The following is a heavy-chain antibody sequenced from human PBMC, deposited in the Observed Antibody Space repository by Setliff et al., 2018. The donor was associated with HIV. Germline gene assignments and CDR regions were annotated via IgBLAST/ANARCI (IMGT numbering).Heavy chain of an antibody. Sequence: GASVKVSCKTSGYRFIGHYLHWVRQAPGQGLEWLGIINPSGGTTNYAQKFHDRVTMTRDTSTLTLYMELSSLTSEDTAVYYCARAKAVGGVIITGGLDVWGQGTTVTVSS. CDR1: GYRFIGHY. CDR3: ARAKAVGGVIITGGLDV. J-gene: IGHJ6*02. CDR2: INPSGGTT. D-gene: IGHD3-16*02. V-gene: IGHV1-46*01.